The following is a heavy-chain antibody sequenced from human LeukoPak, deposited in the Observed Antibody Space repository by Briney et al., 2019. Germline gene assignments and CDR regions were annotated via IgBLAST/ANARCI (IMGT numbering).Heavy chain of an antibody. D-gene: IGHD3-22*01. CDR1: GYTFTGYY. V-gene: IGHV1-2*02. CDR3: ASQNYYGSSGYSDWFDP. CDR2: INPNSGGT. J-gene: IGHJ5*02. Sequence: VASVKVSCKASGYTFTGYYMHWVRQAPGQGLEWMGWINPNSGGTNYAQKFQGRVTMTRDTSISTAYMELSRLRSEDTAVYYCASQNYYGSSGYSDWFDPWGQGTLVTVSS.